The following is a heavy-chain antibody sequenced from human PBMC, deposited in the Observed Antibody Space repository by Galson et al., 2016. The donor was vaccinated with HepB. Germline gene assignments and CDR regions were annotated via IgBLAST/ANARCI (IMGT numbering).Heavy chain of an antibody. CDR3: ARHGRDCSSTSCSQLDP. Sequence: ETLSLTCTVSGGSISSRSYYWGWVRQPPGKGLEWIGRIYYSGSTYYNPSLKSRVTISVDTSKNQFSLKVRSATAADTAVYHCARHGRDCSSTSCSQLDPWGQGILVTVSS. D-gene: IGHD2-2*01. J-gene: IGHJ5*02. CDR2: IYYSGST. CDR1: GGSISSRSYY. V-gene: IGHV4-39*01.